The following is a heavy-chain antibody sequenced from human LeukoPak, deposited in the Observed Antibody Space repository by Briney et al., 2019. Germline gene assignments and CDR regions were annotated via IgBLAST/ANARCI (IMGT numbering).Heavy chain of an antibody. Sequence: SQTLSLTCVISGDSVSSNSAAWNWIRQSPSRGLEWLGRTYYRSKWYYHYAVSMKSRITVNPDTSKNQFSLQLNSVTPEDTAVYYCARTRDLGPDYWGQGTLVTVSS. CDR1: GDSVSSNSAA. CDR3: ARTRDLGPDY. J-gene: IGHJ4*02. D-gene: IGHD1-26*01. CDR2: TYYRSKWYY. V-gene: IGHV6-1*01.